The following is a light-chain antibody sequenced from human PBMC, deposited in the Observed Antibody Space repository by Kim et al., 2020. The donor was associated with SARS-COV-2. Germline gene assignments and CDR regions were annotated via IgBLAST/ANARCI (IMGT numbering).Light chain of an antibody. V-gene: IGKV3-15*01. CDR3: QQYNTWPFT. CDR2: GAS. J-gene: IGKJ4*01. Sequence: VSPGERAALSCRASQSVSSNLAWYQQKPGQAPRLLVYGASTRATGIPARFSGSGSGTEFTLTISSLQSEDLAVYYCQQYNTWPFTFGGGTKVDIK. CDR1: QSVSSN.